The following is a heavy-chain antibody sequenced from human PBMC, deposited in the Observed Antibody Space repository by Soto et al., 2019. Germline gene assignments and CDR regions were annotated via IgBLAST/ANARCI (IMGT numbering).Heavy chain of an antibody. CDR3: ARDLVSGSDFWRAYNGGYFDY. Sequence: QVQLVQSGAEVKRPGASVKVSCKASGYTFRNYGITWVRQAPGQALEWMAWISPYNGNTNYAQDLQGRVTMTTDTSTRTAYMELRSLTSEDTAMYYCARDLVSGSDFWRAYNGGYFDYWGQGTLVTVSS. CDR2: ISPYNGNT. D-gene: IGHD3-3*01. CDR1: GYTFRNYG. J-gene: IGHJ4*02. V-gene: IGHV1-18*01.